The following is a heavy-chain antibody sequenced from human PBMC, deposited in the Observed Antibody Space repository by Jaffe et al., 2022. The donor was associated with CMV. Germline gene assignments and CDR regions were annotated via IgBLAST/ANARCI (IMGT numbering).Heavy chain of an antibody. CDR3: AQGARAETNTNY. J-gene: IGHJ4*02. Sequence: EVHLVESGGGLVQPGGSLRLSCAASGFPFSTIWMSWVRQAPGKGPEWVANIRQTGSETYYLDSVEGRFTISRDNAKNLLYLQMNSLRPEDTAVYYCAQGARAETNTNYWGQGTLVTVSS. V-gene: IGHV3-7*03. D-gene: IGHD1-1*01. CDR1: GFPFSTIW. CDR2: IRQTGSET.